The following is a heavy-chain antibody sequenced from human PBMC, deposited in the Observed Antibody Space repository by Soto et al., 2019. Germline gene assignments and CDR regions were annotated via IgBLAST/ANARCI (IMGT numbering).Heavy chain of an antibody. CDR1: GYTFTSYY. V-gene: IGHV1-46*03. D-gene: IGHD5-12*01. J-gene: IGHJ4*02. CDR2: INPSGGST. CDR3: ARATEYSGYDRRYYFDY. Sequence: ASVKVSCKASGYTFTSYYMHWVRQAPGQGLEWMGIINPSGGSTSYAQKFQGRVTMTRDTSTSTVYMELSSLRSEDTAVYYCARATEYSGYDRRYYFDYWGQGTLVTVSS.